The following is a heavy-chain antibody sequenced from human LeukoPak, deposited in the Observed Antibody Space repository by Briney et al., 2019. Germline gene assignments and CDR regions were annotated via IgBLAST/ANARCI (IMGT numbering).Heavy chain of an antibody. D-gene: IGHD3-10*01. CDR2: ISAYNGNT. J-gene: IGHJ3*02. Sequence: ALVKVSCKASGYTFTSYGISWVRQAPGQGLEWMGWISAYNGNTNYAQKLQGRVTMTRDMSTSTVYMELSSLRSEDTAVYYCARPSGQKHDAFDIWGQGTMVTVSS. CDR1: GYTFTSYG. V-gene: IGHV1-18*01. CDR3: ARPSGQKHDAFDI.